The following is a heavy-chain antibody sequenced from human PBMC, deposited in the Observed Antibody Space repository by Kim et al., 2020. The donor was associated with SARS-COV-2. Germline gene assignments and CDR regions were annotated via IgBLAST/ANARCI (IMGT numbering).Heavy chain of an antibody. CDR1: GYSFTTYD. J-gene: IGHJ4*02. CDR3: ARGWGMTTVTTLGY. Sequence: ASVKVSCKASGYSFTTYDINWVRQAPGQGLEWLGRMNPESGNTDYAQKFQVRVTMTRNTAISTAYMELSSLRSDDTAVYYCARGWGMTTVTTLGYWGQGT. V-gene: IGHV1-8*01. CDR2: MNPESGNT. D-gene: IGHD4-17*01.